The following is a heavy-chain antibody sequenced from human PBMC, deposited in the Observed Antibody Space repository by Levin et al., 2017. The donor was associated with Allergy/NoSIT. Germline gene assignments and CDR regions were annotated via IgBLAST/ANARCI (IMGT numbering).Heavy chain of an antibody. CDR2: IRGSDDST. CDR1: GFNFNAYG. D-gene: IGHD4-11*01. V-gene: IGHV3-23*01. Sequence: HPGGSLRLSCAVSGFNFNAYGMTWVRQAPGKGLEWVSTIRGSDDSTYYTDSVRGRFTISRDTSEDTLYLQMNSLRADDTAVYYCATFDYSSYGYYFDYWGQGTLVTVSS. CDR3: ATFDYSSYGYYFDY. J-gene: IGHJ4*02.